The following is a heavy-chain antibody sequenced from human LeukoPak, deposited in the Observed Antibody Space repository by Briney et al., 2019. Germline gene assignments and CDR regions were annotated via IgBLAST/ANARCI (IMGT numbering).Heavy chain of an antibody. Sequence: GASVKVSCKASGYIFSDYAIQWVRQAPGQGLEWMGWINAGNGKTKYPQKFQDRVTITRDTSASTVYLELSGLRFEDTAVYFCARARWTSTGTTYYLDYWGQGTLVTVSS. D-gene: IGHD4-17*01. J-gene: IGHJ4*02. CDR1: GYIFSDYA. CDR3: ARARWTSTGTTYYLDY. CDR2: INAGNGKT. V-gene: IGHV1-3*01.